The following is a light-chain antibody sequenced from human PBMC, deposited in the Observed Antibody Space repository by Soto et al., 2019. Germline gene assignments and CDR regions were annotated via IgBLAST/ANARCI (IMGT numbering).Light chain of an antibody. CDR2: QYR. V-gene: IGLV3-1*01. CDR3: QAWDSSTVV. Sequence: SYELTQPPSVSVSPGQTASITCSGDKLGDKYACWYQQKPGQSPVLVIYQYRKRPSGIPERFSGSNSGNTATLTISGTQAMDEADYYCQAWDSSTVVFGGGQKLTVL. J-gene: IGLJ2*01. CDR1: KLGDKY.